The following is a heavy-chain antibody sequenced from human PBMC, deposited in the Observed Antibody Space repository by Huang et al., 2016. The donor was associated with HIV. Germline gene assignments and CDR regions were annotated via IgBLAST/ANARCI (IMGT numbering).Heavy chain of an antibody. V-gene: IGHV3-21*02. J-gene: IGHJ5*02. D-gene: IGHD6-19*01. CDR2: IGSDISDI. CDR3: AYQQWLVGGLNH. CDR1: GFAFSSYG. Sequence: EVELVESGGGLVKPGGSLRRSCAASGFAFSSYGMTWVRQAPGKGLNLFVLIGSDISDIYYADSVKGRVTISRDNAKSSIYLQLDSLRAEDTAVYYCAYQQWLVGGLNHWGQGTLVVVSS.